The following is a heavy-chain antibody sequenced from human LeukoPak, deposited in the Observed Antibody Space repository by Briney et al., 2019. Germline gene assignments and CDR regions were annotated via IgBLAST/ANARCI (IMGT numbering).Heavy chain of an antibody. V-gene: IGHV1-69*04. CDR3: AREQGPRDAFDI. J-gene: IGHJ3*02. CDR1: GGTFSSYA. Sequence: GASVKVSCKASGGTFSSYAISWVRQAPGQGLEWMGRIIPILGIANYAQKFQGRVTITADKSTSTAYVELSSLRSEDTAVYYCAREQGPRDAFDIWGQGTMVTVSS. CDR2: IIPILGIA.